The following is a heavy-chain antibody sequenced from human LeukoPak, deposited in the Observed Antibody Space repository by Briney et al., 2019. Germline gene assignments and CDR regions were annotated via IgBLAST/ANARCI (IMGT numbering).Heavy chain of an antibody. Sequence: GASVKVSCKASGYTFTGYYTHWVRQAPGQGLEWMGRINPNSGGTNYAQKFQGRVTMTRDTSISTAYMELSRLRSDDTAVYYCARVSGYDRVFDYWGQGTLVTVSS. J-gene: IGHJ4*02. D-gene: IGHD5-12*01. CDR2: INPNSGGT. CDR1: GYTFTGYY. V-gene: IGHV1-2*06. CDR3: ARVSGYDRVFDY.